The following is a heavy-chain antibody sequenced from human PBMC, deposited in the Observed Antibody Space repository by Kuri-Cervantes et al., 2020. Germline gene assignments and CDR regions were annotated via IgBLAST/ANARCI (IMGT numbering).Heavy chain of an antibody. V-gene: IGHV4-59*08. CDR3: ARGLLFNWFDP. CDR2: IYYSGST. J-gene: IGHJ5*02. CDR1: GGSISSYY. D-gene: IGHD2/OR15-2a*01. Sequence: SQTLSLTCAVSGGSISSYYWSWIRQPPGKGLEWIGYIYYSGSTNYNPSLKSRVTISVDTSKNQFSLKLSSVTAADTAVYYCARGLLFNWFDPWGQGTLVTVSS.